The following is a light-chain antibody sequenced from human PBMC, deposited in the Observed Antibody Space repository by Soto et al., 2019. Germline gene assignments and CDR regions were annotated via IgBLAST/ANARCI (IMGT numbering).Light chain of an antibody. CDR3: QQSFSTPQT. V-gene: IGKV1-39*01. J-gene: IGKJ4*01. CDR2: VAS. Sequence: DIQMTQSPSSLSASVGDSVTITCRASQIINIYLSWYQQKPGKAPKLLINVASTLQGGVPSRFSGSGSGTEFTLAISSLQPEDSATYYCQQSFSTPQTFGGGTRVEIK. CDR1: QIINIY.